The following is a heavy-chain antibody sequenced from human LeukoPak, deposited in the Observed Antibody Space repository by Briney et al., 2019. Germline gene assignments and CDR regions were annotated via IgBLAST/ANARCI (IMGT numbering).Heavy chain of an antibody. CDR3: ARDGGDSSGYSPDFDY. CDR2: IYSGGST. D-gene: IGHD3-22*01. CDR1: GFTVSSNY. Sequence: PGGSLRLSCAASGFTVSSNYMSWVRQAPGKGLEWVSVIYSGGSTYYADSVKGRFTISRDNAKNSLYLQMNSLRAEDTAVYYCARDGGDSSGYSPDFDYWGQGTLVTVSS. J-gene: IGHJ4*02. V-gene: IGHV3-53*01.